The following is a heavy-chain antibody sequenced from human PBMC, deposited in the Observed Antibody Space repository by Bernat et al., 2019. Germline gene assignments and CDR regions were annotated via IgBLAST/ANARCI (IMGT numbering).Heavy chain of an antibody. J-gene: IGHJ4*02. Sequence: EVQLVESGGGLVQPGGSLRLSCAASGFTFSTYWMHWVRQAPGKGLVWVSRINSDASITSYADSVKGRFTISRDNAKNTLYLKMNSLRADDTAIYYCSTYGNGEFDYWGQGTLVTVSS. CDR3: STYGNGEFDY. V-gene: IGHV3-74*01. D-gene: IGHD4-17*01. CDR1: GFTFSTYW. CDR2: INSDASIT.